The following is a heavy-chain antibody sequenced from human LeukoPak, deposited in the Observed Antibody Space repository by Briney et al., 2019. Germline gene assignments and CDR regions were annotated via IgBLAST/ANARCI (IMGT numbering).Heavy chain of an antibody. V-gene: IGHV3-30*19. CDR3: ARGYYDSSGYLDY. CDR1: GFTFSSYG. J-gene: IGHJ4*02. CDR2: ISYDGSNK. Sequence: GGSLRLSCVASGFTFSSYGMHWVRQAPGKGLEWVAVISYDGSNKYYADSVKGRFTISRDNSKNTLYLQMNSLRAEDTAVYYCARGYYDSSGYLDYWGQGTLVTVSS. D-gene: IGHD3-22*01.